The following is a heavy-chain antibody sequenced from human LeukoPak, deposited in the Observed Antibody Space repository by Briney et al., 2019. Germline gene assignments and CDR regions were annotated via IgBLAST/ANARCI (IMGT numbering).Heavy chain of an antibody. CDR1: GFTSSSYG. Sequence: PGGSLRLSCAASGFTSSSYGMHWVRQAPGKGLEWVAFIRYDGSNKYYADSVKGRFTISRDNSKNTLYLQMNSLRAEDTAVYYCAKDLFLEWLSVPDFDYWGQGTLVTVSS. CDR2: IRYDGSNK. D-gene: IGHD3-3*01. J-gene: IGHJ4*02. CDR3: AKDLFLEWLSVPDFDY. V-gene: IGHV3-30*02.